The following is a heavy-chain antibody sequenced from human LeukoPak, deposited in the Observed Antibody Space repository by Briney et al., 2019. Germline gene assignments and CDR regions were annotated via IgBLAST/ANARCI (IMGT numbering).Heavy chain of an antibody. Sequence: GGSLRLSCAASGFTFSSYAMSWVRQAPGKGLEWVSAISGSDGSTYYADSVRGRFTISRDNSQNTLYLQMDSLRAEDTALYYCAKEYSGYDFDYWGQGTLVTVSS. CDR1: GFTFSSYA. J-gene: IGHJ4*02. D-gene: IGHD5-12*01. CDR2: ISGSDGST. CDR3: AKEYSGYDFDY. V-gene: IGHV3-23*01.